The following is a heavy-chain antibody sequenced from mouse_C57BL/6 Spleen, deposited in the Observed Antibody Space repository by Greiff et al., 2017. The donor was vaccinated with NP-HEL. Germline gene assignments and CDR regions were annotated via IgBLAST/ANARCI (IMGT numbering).Heavy chain of an antibody. D-gene: IGHD1-1*01. V-gene: IGHV2-2*01. CDR3: ARAFYGSGDYAMDY. Sequence: VQLQESGPGLVQPSQSLSITCTVSGFSLTSYGVHWVRQSPGKGLEWLGVIWSGGSTDYNAAFISRLSISKDNSKSQVFFKMNSLQADDTAIYYCARAFYGSGDYAMDYWGQGTSVTVSS. CDR2: IWSGGST. J-gene: IGHJ4*01. CDR1: GFSLTSYG.